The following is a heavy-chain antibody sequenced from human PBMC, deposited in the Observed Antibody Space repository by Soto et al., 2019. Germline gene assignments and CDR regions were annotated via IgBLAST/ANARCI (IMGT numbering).Heavy chain of an antibody. CDR3: ARDLPEDIVVVVAAGLPDY. CDR1: GFTFSSYG. V-gene: IGHV3-33*01. J-gene: IGHJ4*02. D-gene: IGHD2-15*01. Sequence: QVQLVESGGGVVQPGRSLRLSCAASGFTFSSYGMHWVRQAPGKGLEWVAVIWYDGSNKYYADSVKGRFTISRDNSKNTLYLQMNSLRAEDTAVYYCARDLPEDIVVVVAAGLPDYWGQGTLVTVSS. CDR2: IWYDGSNK.